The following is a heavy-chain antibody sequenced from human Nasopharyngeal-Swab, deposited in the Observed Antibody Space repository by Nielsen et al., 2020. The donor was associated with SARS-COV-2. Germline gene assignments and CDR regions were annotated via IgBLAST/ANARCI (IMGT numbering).Heavy chain of an antibody. V-gene: IGHV1-18*01. CDR3: ARDSRIAAAGIRYYYGMDV. CDR1: GYTFTSYG. Sequence: ASVNVSCKASGYTFTSYGISWVRPAPGQGLEWMGWISAYNGNTNYAQKLQGRVTMTTDTSTSTAYMELRSLRSDDTAVYYCARDSRIAAAGIRYYYGMDVWGQGTTVTVSS. J-gene: IGHJ6*02. D-gene: IGHD6-13*01. CDR2: ISAYNGNT.